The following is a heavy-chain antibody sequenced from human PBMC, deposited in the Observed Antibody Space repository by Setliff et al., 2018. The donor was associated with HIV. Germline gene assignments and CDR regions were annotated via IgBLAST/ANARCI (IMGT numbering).Heavy chain of an antibody. Sequence: PGGSLRLSCAASGFTFSSYAMHWVRQAPGKGLEWVAVISYDGSNKYYADSVKGRFTISRDNSKNTLYLQMNSLRAEDTAVYYCARDPYCGGDCYSRGADAFDIWGQGTMVTVSS. CDR3: ARDPYCGGDCYSRGADAFDI. CDR2: ISYDGSNK. V-gene: IGHV3-30-3*01. J-gene: IGHJ3*02. D-gene: IGHD2-21*02. CDR1: GFTFSSYA.